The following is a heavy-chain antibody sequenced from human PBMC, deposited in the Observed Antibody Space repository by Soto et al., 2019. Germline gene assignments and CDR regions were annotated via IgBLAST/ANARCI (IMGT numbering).Heavy chain of an antibody. V-gene: IGHV3-53*01. CDR1: GFTVSSNY. J-gene: IGHJ3*02. CDR2: IYSGGST. Sequence: GGSLRLSCAASGFTVSSNYMSWVRQAPGKGLEWVSVIYSGGSTYYADSVKGRFTISRDNSKNTLYLQMNSLRAEDTAVYYCARHIAARPNDAFDIWGQGTMVTVSS. D-gene: IGHD6-6*01. CDR3: ARHIAARPNDAFDI.